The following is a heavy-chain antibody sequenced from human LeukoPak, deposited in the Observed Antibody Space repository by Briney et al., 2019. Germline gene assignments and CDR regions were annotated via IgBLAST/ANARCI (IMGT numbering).Heavy chain of an antibody. CDR3: ARDLYGSGTFDI. Sequence: ASVTVSCKASGYTFTSYDINWVRQAPGQGLEWMGWMNPNSGNTGYAQKFQGRVTMTRDTSISTAYMELSRLRSDDTAVYYCARDLYGSGTFDIWGQGTMVTVSS. D-gene: IGHD3-10*01. V-gene: IGHV1-8*01. J-gene: IGHJ3*02. CDR1: GYTFTSYD. CDR2: MNPNSGNT.